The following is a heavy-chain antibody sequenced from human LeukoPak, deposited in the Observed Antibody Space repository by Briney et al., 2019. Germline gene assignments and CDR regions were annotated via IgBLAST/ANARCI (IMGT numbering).Heavy chain of an antibody. CDR3: ATSTWALWGSFDF. J-gene: IGHJ4*02. V-gene: IGHV4-39*07. CDR2: IFYSGST. CDR1: GGSISSPSYY. D-gene: IGHD3-16*01. Sequence: PSETLSLTCNVSGGSISSPSYYWGWIRQPPGQGLEWIGSIFYSGSTYCNPSLKSRVTISIDKSNNQFSLKLTSVTAADTAVFFCATSTWALWGSFDFWGPGALVTVSS.